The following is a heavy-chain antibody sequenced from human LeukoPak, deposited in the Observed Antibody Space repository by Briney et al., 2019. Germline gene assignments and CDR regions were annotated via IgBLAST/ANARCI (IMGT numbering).Heavy chain of an antibody. V-gene: IGHV4-38-2*02. CDR3: ARDLNYYDSSGYSPFDY. D-gene: IGHD3-22*01. Sequence: PSETLSLTCTVSGYSISSGYYWGWIRQPPGKGLEWIGSIYHSGSTYYNPSLKSRVTISVDTSKNQFSLKLSSVTAADTAVYYCARDLNYYDSSGYSPFDYWGQGTLVTVSS. J-gene: IGHJ4*02. CDR2: IYHSGST. CDR1: GYSISSGYY.